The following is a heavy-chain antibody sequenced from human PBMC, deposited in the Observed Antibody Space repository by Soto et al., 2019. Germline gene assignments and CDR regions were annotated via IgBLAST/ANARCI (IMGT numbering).Heavy chain of an antibody. CDR2: IYYSGST. CDR3: ARDRAGALYFDY. Sequence: QVQLQESGPGLVKPSQTLSLTCTVSGGSISSGGYYWSWIRQHPGKGLEWIGYIYYSGSTYYNPSLQGRVTISVDTSKNQLYLKLSSVTAADTAVYYCARDRAGALYFDYWGQGTLVTVSS. J-gene: IGHJ4*02. CDR1: GGSISSGGYY. D-gene: IGHD6-13*01. V-gene: IGHV4-31*03.